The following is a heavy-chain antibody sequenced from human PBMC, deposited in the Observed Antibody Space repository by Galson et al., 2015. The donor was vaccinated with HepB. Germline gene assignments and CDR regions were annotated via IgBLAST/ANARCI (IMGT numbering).Heavy chain of an antibody. CDR1: GFAFSGHG. CDR3: AKERGGYSNYVDYGMDV. D-gene: IGHD4-11*01. CDR2: ISYDGSKK. V-gene: IGHV3-30*18. J-gene: IGHJ6*02. Sequence: PLRHSCAASGFAFSGHGRHWVAQAPGEGLEWVAVISYDGSKKYYAPAVKGRLTISRDNSKNTLYLQMNSLRAGDTAVYYCAKERGGYSNYVDYGMDVWGQGTTVTVSS.